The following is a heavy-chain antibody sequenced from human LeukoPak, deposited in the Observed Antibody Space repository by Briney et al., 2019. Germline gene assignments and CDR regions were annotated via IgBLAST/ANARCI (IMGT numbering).Heavy chain of an antibody. D-gene: IGHD5-24*01. CDR2: ISGSGDST. V-gene: IGHV3-23*01. CDR3: AKDKMAPLQTFDY. J-gene: IGHJ4*02. Sequence: GGSLRLSCAASGFTFSSYAMNWVRQAPGKGLEWVSAISGSGDSTYYADSVKGRFTISRDNSKNTLYLQMNSLRGEDTAVYYCAKDKMAPLQTFDYWGQGTLVTVSS. CDR1: GFTFSSYA.